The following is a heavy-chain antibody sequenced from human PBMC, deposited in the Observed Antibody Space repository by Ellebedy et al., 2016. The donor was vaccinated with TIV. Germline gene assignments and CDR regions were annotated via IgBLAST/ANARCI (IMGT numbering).Heavy chain of an antibody. CDR1: GDSISNDNYY. CDR2: IYYSGRT. J-gene: IGHJ5*02. Sequence: SETLSLXXTVSGDSISNDNYYWVWLRQPPGKGLEWIGYIYYSGRTYYNPSLKSRVSISVDTSKNQFSLNLNSVTAADTAVYYCARDIKSGTYAGVDPWGQGTLVTVSS. CDR3: ARDIKSGTYAGVDP. D-gene: IGHD3-10*01. V-gene: IGHV4-30-4*08.